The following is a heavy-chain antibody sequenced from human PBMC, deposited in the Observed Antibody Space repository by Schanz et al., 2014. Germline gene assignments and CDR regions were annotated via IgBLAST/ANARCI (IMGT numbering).Heavy chain of an antibody. V-gene: IGHV3-33*06. Sequence: VQLVESGGGVVQPGRSLRLSCAASGFTFSSYGMHWVRQVPGKGLEWVAVVCYDGSKKYYADSVKGRFTTSRDNSKNTMYLQMNSLRAEDTAVYYCAKDDVWASGSYYDYWGQGTLVTVSS. CDR1: GFTFSSYG. D-gene: IGHD3-10*01. CDR2: VCYDGSKK. CDR3: AKDDVWASGSYYDY. J-gene: IGHJ4*02.